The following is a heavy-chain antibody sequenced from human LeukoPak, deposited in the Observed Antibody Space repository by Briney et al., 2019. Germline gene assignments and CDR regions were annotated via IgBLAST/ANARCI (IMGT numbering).Heavy chain of an antibody. J-gene: IGHJ4*02. CDR2: ISGSGGST. V-gene: IGHV3-23*01. CDR3: AKGVVLLWFGELFPHDY. CDR1: GFTFSSYA. Sequence: GGSLRLSCAASGFTFSSYAMSWVRQAPGKGLEWVSAISGSGGSTYYADSVKGRFTISRDNSKNTLYLQMNSLRAEDTAVYYCAKGVVLLWFGELFPHDYWGQGTLVTVSS. D-gene: IGHD3-10*01.